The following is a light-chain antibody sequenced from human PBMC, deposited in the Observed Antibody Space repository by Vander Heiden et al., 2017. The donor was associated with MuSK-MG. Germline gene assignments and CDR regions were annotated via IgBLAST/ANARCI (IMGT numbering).Light chain of an antibody. J-gene: IGLJ1*01. V-gene: IGLV3-21*03. CDR3: QVWDSSSDHPYV. CDR1: TNGRYM. CDR2: NDS. Sequence: HVLTQPPSVSAAPGTTARITCGATTNGRYMVYWYQKRPVQAPVMVLYNDSDRPSGIPERFSGSNFGNTATLTIRRVEAGDEADYYCQVWDSSSDHPYVFGTGTKVTVL.